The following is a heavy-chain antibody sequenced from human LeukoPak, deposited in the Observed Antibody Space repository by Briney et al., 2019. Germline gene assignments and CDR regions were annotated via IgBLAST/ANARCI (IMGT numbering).Heavy chain of an antibody. D-gene: IGHD2-2*02. J-gene: IGHJ6*03. CDR1: GGSFSGYY. CDR2: IYYSGST. Sequence: SETLSLTCAVYGGSFSGYYWSWIRQPPGKGLEWIGYIYYSGSTNYNPSLKSRVTISVDTSKNQFSLKLSSVTAADTAVYYCARLYTDYYYYYMDVWGKGTTVTVSS. CDR3: ARLYTDYYYYYMDV. V-gene: IGHV4-59*01.